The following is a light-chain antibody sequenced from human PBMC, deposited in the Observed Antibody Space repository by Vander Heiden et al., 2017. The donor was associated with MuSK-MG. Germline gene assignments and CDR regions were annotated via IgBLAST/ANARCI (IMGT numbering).Light chain of an antibody. CDR2: KAS. J-gene: IGKJ1*01. CDR1: QSINSW. Sequence: IQMTQSPSTLSASVGDRVTITCRASQSINSWLAWYQQKPGKAPKLLIYKASSLESGVPSRFSGSGSGTEFTLTISSLQPDDFATYYCQHYKSYAWTFGQGTKVEIK. V-gene: IGKV1-5*03. CDR3: QHYKSYAWT.